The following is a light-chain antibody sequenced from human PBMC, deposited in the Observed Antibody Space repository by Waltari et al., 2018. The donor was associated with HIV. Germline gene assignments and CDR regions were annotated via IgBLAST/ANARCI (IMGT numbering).Light chain of an antibody. CDR1: QSLLHSNGYNY. CDR3: MQALQTPYT. V-gene: IGKV2-28*01. J-gene: IGKJ2*01. CDR2: LGS. Sequence: DLVMTQSPLSLPVTPGEPASISCRSSQSLLHSNGYNYLDWYLQTPGQSPQLLIYLGSNRASGVPDRFSGSGSGTDFTLKISRVEAEDVGVYYCMQALQTPYTFGQGTKLEIK.